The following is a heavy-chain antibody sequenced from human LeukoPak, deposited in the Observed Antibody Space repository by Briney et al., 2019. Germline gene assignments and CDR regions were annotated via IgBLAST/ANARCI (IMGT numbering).Heavy chain of an antibody. Sequence: ASVKVSCKASGYTFTSYDINWVRQATGQGLEWMGWMNPNSGNTGYAQKFQGRVTMTRNTSISTAYMELSSLRSEDTAVYYCAREGKAVAWIDYWGQGTLVTVSS. CDR2: MNPNSGNT. D-gene: IGHD6-19*01. CDR3: AREGKAVAWIDY. J-gene: IGHJ4*02. CDR1: GYTFTSYD. V-gene: IGHV1-8*01.